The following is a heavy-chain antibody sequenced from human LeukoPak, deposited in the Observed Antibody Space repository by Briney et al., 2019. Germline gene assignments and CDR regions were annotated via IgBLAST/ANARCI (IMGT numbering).Heavy chain of an antibody. D-gene: IGHD3-22*01. J-gene: IGHJ4*02. Sequence: GGSLRLSCAASGFTFSSYAMSWVRQAPGKGLEWVSAISGSGGSTYYADSVKGRFTISRDNSKNTLYLQMNSLRAEDTAVYCCAKGLSMIVVVYYFDYWGQGTLVTVSS. CDR1: GFTFSSYA. CDR2: ISGSGGST. V-gene: IGHV3-23*01. CDR3: AKGLSMIVVVYYFDY.